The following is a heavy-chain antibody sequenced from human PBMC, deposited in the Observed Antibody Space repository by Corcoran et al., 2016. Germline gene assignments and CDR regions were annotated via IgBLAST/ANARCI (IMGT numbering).Heavy chain of an antibody. CDR2: IWYDGSKT. V-gene: IGHV3-33*03. J-gene: IGHJ4*02. D-gene: IGHD1-26*01. Sequence: QVQLVESGGGVVQPGGSLRLACAASGFTLSRHGMHWVRQAPGKSLEWVAIIWYDGSKTDYADSVQGRFTISRDTSKNTLYLQTTNLRAEDTAVYYCARNMGIPGRFDYWGQGTLVTVSS. CDR3: ARNMGIPGRFDY. CDR1: GFTLSRHG.